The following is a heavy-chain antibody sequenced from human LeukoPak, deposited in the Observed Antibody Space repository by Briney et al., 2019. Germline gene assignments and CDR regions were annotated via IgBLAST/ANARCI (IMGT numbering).Heavy chain of an antibody. J-gene: IGHJ3*02. V-gene: IGHV4-59*01. CDR1: GGSISRNY. CDR3: ARSYSGYDSNAFDI. D-gene: IGHD5-12*01. Sequence: SETLSLTCTVSGGSISRNYWSWLRQPPGKGLEWIGYIYYSGSTNYNPSLKSRVTISEDSAKNQFSLKLSSVTAADTAVYYCARSYSGYDSNAFDIWGQGTTVTVSS. CDR2: IYYSGST.